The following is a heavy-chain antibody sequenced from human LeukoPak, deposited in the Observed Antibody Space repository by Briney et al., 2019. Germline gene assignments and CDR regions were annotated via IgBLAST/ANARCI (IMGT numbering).Heavy chain of an antibody. CDR2: ISYDGSNT. CDR3: AKQLERRCFDY. J-gene: IGHJ4*02. Sequence: GGSLRLSCAASGFTFSSYAMHWVRQAPGKGLGWVSLISYDGSNTYYADSVQGRFTISRDNSKNTLYLQMNSLRAEDTAVYYCAKQLERRCFDYWGQGTLVTVSS. CDR1: GFTFSSYA. V-gene: IGHV3-30-3*02. D-gene: IGHD1-1*01.